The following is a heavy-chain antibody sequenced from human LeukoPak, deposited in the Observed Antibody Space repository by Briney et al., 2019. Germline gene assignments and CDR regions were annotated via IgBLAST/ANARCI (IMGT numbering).Heavy chain of an antibody. V-gene: IGHV3-23*01. D-gene: IGHD3-16*01. J-gene: IGHJ4*02. Sequence: PGGSLRLSCAASGFTFSSYAMNWVRQAPGKGLEGVSAIGCSGGTYHADSVKGRFTIYRHISKNTLYLQVNSLRAEDTAVYYCAKESGSYAKPFDYWGQGTLVTVSS. CDR2: IGCSGGT. CDR1: GFTFSSYA. CDR3: AKESGSYAKPFDY.